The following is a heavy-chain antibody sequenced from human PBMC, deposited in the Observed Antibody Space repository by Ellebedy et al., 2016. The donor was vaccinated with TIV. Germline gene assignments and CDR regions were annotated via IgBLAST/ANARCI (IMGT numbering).Heavy chain of an antibody. CDR1: GGSISSSNW. CDR2: IYHSGSN. V-gene: IGHV4-4*02. Sequence: SETLSLXXAVSGGSISSSNWWSWVRQPPGKGLEWIGEIYHSGSNNYNPSLKSRVTISVDKSKNQFSLKLSSVTAADTAVYYCARTRYLGIAAGMSWFDPWGQGTLVTVSS. J-gene: IGHJ5*02. CDR3: ARTRYLGIAAGMSWFDP. D-gene: IGHD6-13*01.